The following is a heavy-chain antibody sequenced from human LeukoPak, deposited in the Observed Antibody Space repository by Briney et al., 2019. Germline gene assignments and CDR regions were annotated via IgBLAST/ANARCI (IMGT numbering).Heavy chain of an antibody. V-gene: IGHV3-66*02. CDR2: IYSGGST. CDR3: ARGAAAEKIFDY. D-gene: IGHD6-13*01. J-gene: IGHJ4*02. Sequence: GGSLRLSCAASGFTLSSYWMHWVRQAPGKGLVWVSVIYSGGSTYYADSVKGRFTISRDNSKNTLYLQMNSLRAEDTAVYYCARGAAAEKIFDYWGQGTLVTVSS. CDR1: GFTLSSYW.